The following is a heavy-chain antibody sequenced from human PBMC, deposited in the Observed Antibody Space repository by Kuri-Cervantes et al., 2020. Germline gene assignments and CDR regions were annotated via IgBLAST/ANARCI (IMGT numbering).Heavy chain of an antibody. J-gene: IGHJ3*02. Sequence: GGCLRLSCAASGFTFSSYSMNWVRQAPGKGLEWVSSISSSSSYIYYADSVKGRFTISRDNSKNTLYLQMNSLRAEDTAVYYCAARPLWELLRRDAFDIWGQGTMVTVSS. CDR3: AARPLWELLRRDAFDI. CDR1: GFTFSSYS. V-gene: IGHV3-21*04. D-gene: IGHD1-26*01. CDR2: ISSSSSYI.